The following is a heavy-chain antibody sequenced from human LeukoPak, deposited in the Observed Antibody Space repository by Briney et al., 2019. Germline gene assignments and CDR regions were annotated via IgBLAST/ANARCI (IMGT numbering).Heavy chain of an antibody. D-gene: IGHD1-26*01. J-gene: IGHJ4*02. V-gene: IGHV3-30*03. CDR3: ARAAGAMGLR. Sequence: GGSLRLSCAASGFTFSYYGMSWVRQAPGKGLEWVALISFDGSNKYYADSVKGRFTISRDNSKNTLYLQMNSLKIEDTAVYYCARAAGAMGLRWGQGTLVTVSS. CDR1: GFTFSYYG. CDR2: ISFDGSNK.